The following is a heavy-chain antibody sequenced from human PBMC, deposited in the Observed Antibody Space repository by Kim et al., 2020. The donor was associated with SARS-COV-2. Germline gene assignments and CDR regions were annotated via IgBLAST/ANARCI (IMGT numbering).Heavy chain of an antibody. Sequence: VKSRLTSSRDNSKNTLYLQMNSLRAEDTAVYYCAKDPRANYYYYYYMDVWGKGTTVTVSS. V-gene: IGHV3-30*02. J-gene: IGHJ6*03. CDR3: AKDPRANYYYYYYMDV.